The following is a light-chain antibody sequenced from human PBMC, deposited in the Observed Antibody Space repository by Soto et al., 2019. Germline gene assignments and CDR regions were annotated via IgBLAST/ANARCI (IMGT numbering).Light chain of an antibody. CDR3: KHFGGTTFT. Sequence: EIVMTQSPATLSVSPGERATLSCRASPSVTNFLAWYQQKPGQAPRLLIYGAFRRATGFQARFSGSGSGTHFTLTIRRLEPGDFAVYYCKHFGGTTFTFGQGTRLENK. CDR2: GAF. CDR1: PSVTNF. J-gene: IGKJ5*01. V-gene: IGKV3-20*01.